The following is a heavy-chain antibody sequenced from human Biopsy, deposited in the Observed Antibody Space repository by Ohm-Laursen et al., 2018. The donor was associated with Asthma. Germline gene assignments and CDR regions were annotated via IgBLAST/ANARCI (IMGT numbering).Heavy chain of an antibody. V-gene: IGHV3-53*01. J-gene: IGHJ4*02. CDR3: ARGDSSNWSHYYFDY. Sequence: SLRLSCTASGFAVSRDHMFWVRQAPGKGLEWVSVIYSGGTSHTADSVRGRFTISRGYSKNTLYLQMHSLRAEDTAVYYCARGDSSNWSHYYFDYWGRGTLVTVSS. D-gene: IGHD3-22*01. CDR2: IYSGGTS. CDR1: GFAVSRDH.